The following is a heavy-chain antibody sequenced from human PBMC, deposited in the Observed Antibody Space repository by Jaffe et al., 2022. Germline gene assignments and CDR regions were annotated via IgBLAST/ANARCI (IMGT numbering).Heavy chain of an antibody. CDR3: ARGIKSITMVRGGMSPFDY. Sequence: QVQLVQSGAEVKKPGASVKVSCKASGYTFTGYYMHWVRQAPGQGLEWMGWINPNSGGTNYAQKFQGRVTMTRDTSISTAYMELSRLRSDDTAVYYCARGIKSITMVRGGMSPFDYWGQGTLVTVSS. J-gene: IGHJ4*02. V-gene: IGHV1-2*02. CDR2: INPNSGGT. CDR1: GYTFTGYY. D-gene: IGHD3-10*01.